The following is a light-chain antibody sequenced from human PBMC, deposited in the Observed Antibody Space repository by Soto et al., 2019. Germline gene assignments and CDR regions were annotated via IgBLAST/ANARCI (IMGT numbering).Light chain of an antibody. CDR1: SSDVGSYNL. Sequence: QAVVTQPASVSGSPGQSITISCTGTSSDVGSYNLVSWYQQHPGKAPKLMIYEVSRRPSGVPDRFSGSKSGNTASLTVSGLQAEDEADYYCSSNAGSNNLVFGGGTKVTVL. V-gene: IGLV2-8*01. CDR2: EVS. J-gene: IGLJ2*01. CDR3: SSNAGSNNLV.